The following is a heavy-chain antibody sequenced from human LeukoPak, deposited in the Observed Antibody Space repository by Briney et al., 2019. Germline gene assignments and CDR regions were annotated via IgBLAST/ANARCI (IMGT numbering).Heavy chain of an antibody. CDR3: ARDQRRTSCFDY. J-gene: IGHJ4*02. Sequence: SETLSLTCTVSGGSMSDYYWSWIRQPPGKGLERIGYIYYTGTTNYNPSLKSRVTILVDTSKNQFSLKLNSMTAADTGVYYCARDQRRTSCFDYWGQGTLVTVSS. V-gene: IGHV4-59*01. CDR2: IYYTGTT. CDR1: GGSMSDYY. D-gene: IGHD2-2*01.